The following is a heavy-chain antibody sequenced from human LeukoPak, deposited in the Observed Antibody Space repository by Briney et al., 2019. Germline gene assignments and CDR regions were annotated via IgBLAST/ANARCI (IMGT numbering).Heavy chain of an antibody. D-gene: IGHD6-19*01. V-gene: IGHV4-59*01. CDR2: IYYSGST. J-gene: IGHJ4*02. Sequence: SETLSLTCTVSGGSINSYYWSWIRQPPGKGLEWIGYIYYSGSTNYNPSLKSRVTISVDTSKNQFSLRLSSVTAADTAVYYCARDGTLRGQWLVWGQGTLVTVSS. CDR3: ARDGTLRGQWLV. CDR1: GGSINSYY.